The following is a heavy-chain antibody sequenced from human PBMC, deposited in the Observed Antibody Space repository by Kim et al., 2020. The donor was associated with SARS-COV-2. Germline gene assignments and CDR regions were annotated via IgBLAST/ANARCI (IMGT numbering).Heavy chain of an antibody. J-gene: IGHJ5*02. D-gene: IGHD4-17*01. CDR2: ISSNGGST. V-gene: IGHV3-64*01. Sequence: GWSLRLSCAASGFTFSSYAMHWVRQAPGKGLEYVSAISSNGGSTYYANSVKGRFTISRDNSKNTLYLQMGSLRAEDMAVYYCARGDQTYGDYSKYNWFDP. CDR3: ARGDQTYGDYSKYNWFDP. CDR1: GFTFSSYA.